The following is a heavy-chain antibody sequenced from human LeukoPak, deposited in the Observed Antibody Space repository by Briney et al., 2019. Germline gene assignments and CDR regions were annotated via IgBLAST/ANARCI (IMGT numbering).Heavy chain of an antibody. V-gene: IGHV3-7*03. D-gene: IGHD2-15*01. CDR2: IKQGGSSK. J-gene: IGHJ5*02. CDR1: GFSFSNSW. CDR3: ARDRASDCSGGSCYRFWFDP. Sequence: GGSLRLSCVASGFSFSNSWMTWVRRAPGKGLEWVANIKQGGSSKYYVDSVKGRFTISRDDAKNSLFLQMNSLRAEDTAVYYCARDRASDCSGGSCYRFWFDPWGQGTLVTVSS.